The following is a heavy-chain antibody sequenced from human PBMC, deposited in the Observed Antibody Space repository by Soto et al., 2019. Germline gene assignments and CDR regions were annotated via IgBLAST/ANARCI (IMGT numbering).Heavy chain of an antibody. CDR1: GYTFTNYW. J-gene: IGHJ6*04. CDR3: AASIFYYGLDV. V-gene: IGHV5-51*01. CDR2: IYPGDSDT. Sequence: GESLKISCKGSGYTFTNYWIGWVRQMPGKGLEWMGIIYPGDSDTKYNPSFQGQVTISADKSITTTYLRWTSLKASDTAIYYCAASIFYYGLDVWGKGTKVTVSS.